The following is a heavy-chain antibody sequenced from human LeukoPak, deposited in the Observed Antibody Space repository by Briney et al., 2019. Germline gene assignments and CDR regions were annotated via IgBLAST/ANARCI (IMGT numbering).Heavy chain of an antibody. J-gene: IGHJ4*02. V-gene: IGHV4-59*01. Sequence: SEALSLTCTVSGGSISSYYWSWIRQPPGKGLEWIGYIYYSGSANYNPSLKSRVTISVDTSKNQFSLKLSSVTAADTAVYYCARDGTGTTSDYWGQGTLVTVSS. D-gene: IGHD1-1*01. CDR3: ARDGTGTTSDY. CDR2: IYYSGSA. CDR1: GGSISSYY.